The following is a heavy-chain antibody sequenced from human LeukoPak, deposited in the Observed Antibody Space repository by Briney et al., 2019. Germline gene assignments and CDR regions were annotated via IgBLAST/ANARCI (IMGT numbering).Heavy chain of an antibody. D-gene: IGHD3-22*01. CDR3: ARRAYGDYSNFDY. V-gene: IGHV5-51*01. CDR1: GYSFTTYW. J-gene: IGHJ4*02. CDR2: IWPGDAHA. Sequence: GVSRQISCKGSGYSFTTYWIGWVRQMPGKGLEWMGIIWPGDAHARYSPSLQGQVTISADKSITTAYLQWSSLKASDTAIYYCARRAYGDYSNFDYWGQGTLVTVSS.